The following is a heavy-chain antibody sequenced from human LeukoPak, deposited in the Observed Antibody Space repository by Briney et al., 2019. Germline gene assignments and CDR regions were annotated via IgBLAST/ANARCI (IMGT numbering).Heavy chain of an antibody. CDR2: ISYDGSNK. CDR1: GFTFSSYA. V-gene: IGHV3-30-3*01. J-gene: IGHJ4*02. CDR3: ARDHGDYNGVDY. Sequence: GGSLRLSCAASGFTFSSYAMHWVRQAPGKGLEWVAVISYDGSNKYYADSVKGRFTISRDNSKNTLYLQMNSLRAEDTAVYYCARDHGDYNGVDYWGQGTLVTVSS. D-gene: IGHD4-17*01.